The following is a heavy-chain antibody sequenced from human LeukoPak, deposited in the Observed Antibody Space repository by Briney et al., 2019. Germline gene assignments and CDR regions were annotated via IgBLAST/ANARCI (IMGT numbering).Heavy chain of an antibody. CDR2: IIPILGIA. D-gene: IGHD6-6*01. Sequence: SVKVSCKASGGTFSSYAISWLRQAPGQGLEWMGRIIPILGIANYAQKFQGRVTITADKSTSTAYMELSSLRSEDTAVYYCARAASSSPYYYYGMDVWGQGTTVTVSS. CDR1: GGTFSSYA. J-gene: IGHJ6*02. V-gene: IGHV1-69*04. CDR3: ARAASSSPYYYYGMDV.